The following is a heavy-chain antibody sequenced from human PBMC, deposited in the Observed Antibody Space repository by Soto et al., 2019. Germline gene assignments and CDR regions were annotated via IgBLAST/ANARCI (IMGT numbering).Heavy chain of an antibody. CDR2: INHSGST. J-gene: IGHJ4*02. Sequence: PSETLSLTCAVYGGSFSGYYWSWIRQPPRKGLEWIGGINHSGSTNYNPSLKSRVTISVDTSKNQFSLKLSSVTAADTAVYYCARHEDWNLDPYYFDYWGQGTLVTVSS. V-gene: IGHV4-34*01. CDR3: ARHEDWNLDPYYFDY. D-gene: IGHD1-1*01. CDR1: GGSFSGYY.